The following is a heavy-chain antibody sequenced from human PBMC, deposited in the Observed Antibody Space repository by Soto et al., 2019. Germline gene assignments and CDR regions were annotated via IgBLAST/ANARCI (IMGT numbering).Heavy chain of an antibody. V-gene: IGHV4-59*01. CDR2: IYYSGST. CDR3: ARYCKVGSGRYIYYYYMDV. CDR1: GGSISSYY. D-gene: IGHD3-10*01. J-gene: IGHJ6*03. Sequence: SETLSLTCTVSGGSISSYYWSWIRQPPGKGLEWIGYIYYSGSTNYNPSLKSRVTISVDTSKNQFSLKLSSVTAADTAVYYCARYCKVGSGRYIYYYYMDVWGKGTTVTVSS.